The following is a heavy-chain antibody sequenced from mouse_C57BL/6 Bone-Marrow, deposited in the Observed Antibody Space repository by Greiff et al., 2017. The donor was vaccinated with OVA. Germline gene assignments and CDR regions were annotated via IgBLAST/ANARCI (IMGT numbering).Heavy chain of an antibody. CDR1: GYSLSTYW. J-gene: IGHJ3*01. CDR3: ARGAY. Sequence: QVQLQQSGAELVKPGASVKISCKASGYSLSTYWMNWVKQSPGKGLEWIEQIYPGDGDTNYYGKFKGKATLTADKSASTAYMQLSSLTSADSAVYFCARGAYWGQGTLVTVSS. CDR2: IYPGDGDT. V-gene: IGHV1-80*01.